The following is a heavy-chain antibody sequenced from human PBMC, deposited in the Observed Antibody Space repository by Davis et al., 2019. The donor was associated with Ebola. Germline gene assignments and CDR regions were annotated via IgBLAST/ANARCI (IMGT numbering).Heavy chain of an antibody. CDR1: GFTFSSYC. CDR3: TISSSGLDY. J-gene: IGHJ4*02. Sequence: GESLKTSCAASGFTFSSYCMSWVRQAPGKGLEWVGRIRSKANSYATAYAASVKGRFTISRDDSKNTAYLQMNSLKTEDTAVYYCTISSSGLDYWGQGTLVTVSS. D-gene: IGHD2-8*02. V-gene: IGHV3-73*01. CDR2: IRSKANSYAT.